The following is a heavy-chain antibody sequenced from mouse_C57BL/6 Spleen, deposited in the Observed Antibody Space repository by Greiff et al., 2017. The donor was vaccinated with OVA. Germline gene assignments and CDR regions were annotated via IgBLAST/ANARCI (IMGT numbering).Heavy chain of an antibody. Sequence: ESGPGLVKPSQSLSLTCSVTGYSITSGYYWNWIRQFPGNKLEWMGYISYDGSNNYNPSLKNRISITRDTSKNQFFLKLNSVTTEDTATYYCANFYDGYYKDFDYWGQGTTLTVSS. J-gene: IGHJ2*01. CDR3: ANFYDGYYKDFDY. D-gene: IGHD2-3*01. CDR2: ISYDGSN. V-gene: IGHV3-6*01. CDR1: GYSITSGYY.